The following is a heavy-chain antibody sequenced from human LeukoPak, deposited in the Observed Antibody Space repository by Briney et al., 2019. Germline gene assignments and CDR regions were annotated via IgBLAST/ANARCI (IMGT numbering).Heavy chain of an antibody. J-gene: IGHJ3*02. CDR2: IRYDGSNK. CDR3: AKDLSWFGELLSPGAFDI. Sequence: GGSLRLSCAASGFTFSSYGMHWVRQAPGKGLEWVAFIRYDGSNKYYADSVKGRFTISRDNSKNTLYLQMNSLRAEDTAVYYCAKDLSWFGELLSPGAFDIWGQGTMVTVSS. CDR1: GFTFSSYG. V-gene: IGHV3-30*02. D-gene: IGHD3-10*01.